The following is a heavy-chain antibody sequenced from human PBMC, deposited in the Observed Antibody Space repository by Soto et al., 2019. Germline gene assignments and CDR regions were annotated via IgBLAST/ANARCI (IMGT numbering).Heavy chain of an antibody. CDR2: ISWDGGST. V-gene: IGHV3-43*01. CDR3: AKLTGGLQDFDY. D-gene: IGHD7-27*01. CDR1: GFTFDDYT. Sequence: GGSLRLSCAASGFTFDDYTMHWVRQAPGKGLEWVSLISWDGGSTYYADSVKGRFTISRDNSKNSLYLQMNSLRTEDTALYYCAKLTGGLQDFDYWGQGTLVTVSS. J-gene: IGHJ4*02.